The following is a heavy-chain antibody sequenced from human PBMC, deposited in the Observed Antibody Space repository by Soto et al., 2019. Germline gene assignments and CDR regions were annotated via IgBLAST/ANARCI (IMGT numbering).Heavy chain of an antibody. V-gene: IGHV3-15*01. CDR1: GFTFSNAW. Sequence: GGSLRLSCAASGFTFSNAWMSWVRQAPGKGLEWVGRIKSKPDGGPTDYAAPVKGRFTISRDDSKNTLYLQMNSLKTEDTAVYYCSTDPTTMTNYYYGMDVGGQGTTVTVSS. CDR2: IKSKPDGGPT. J-gene: IGHJ6*02. CDR3: STDPTTMTNYYYGMDV. D-gene: IGHD4-17*01.